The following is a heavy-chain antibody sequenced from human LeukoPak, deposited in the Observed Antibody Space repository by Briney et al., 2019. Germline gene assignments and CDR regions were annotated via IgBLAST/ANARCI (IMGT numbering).Heavy chain of an antibody. D-gene: IGHD6-19*01. CDR3: ARLISYSSGWYDDY. Sequence: SETLSLTCTVSGGSISSSSYYWGWIRQPPGKGLEWIGSIYYSGSTYYNPSLKSRVTIPVDTSKNQFSLKLSSVTAADTAVYYCARLISYSSGWYDDYWGQGTLVTVSS. V-gene: IGHV4-39*01. CDR2: IYYSGST. CDR1: GGSISSSSYY. J-gene: IGHJ4*02.